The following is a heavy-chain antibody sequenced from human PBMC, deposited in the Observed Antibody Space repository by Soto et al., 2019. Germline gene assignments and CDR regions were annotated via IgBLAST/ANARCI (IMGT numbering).Heavy chain of an antibody. CDR2: ISSSGGGT. Sequence: EVQLLESGGGLVQPGGSLRLSCAASGFTFSSYAMSWVRQAPGKGLEWVSAISSSGGGTYYADSVKGRFTISRDNSKSTLYLHMNSLRAEDTAVYYCAKNPDRDCSRTSCTFDFWGQGTLVTVSS. CDR3: AKNPDRDCSRTSCTFDF. V-gene: IGHV3-23*01. CDR1: GFTFSSYA. J-gene: IGHJ4*02. D-gene: IGHD2-2*01.